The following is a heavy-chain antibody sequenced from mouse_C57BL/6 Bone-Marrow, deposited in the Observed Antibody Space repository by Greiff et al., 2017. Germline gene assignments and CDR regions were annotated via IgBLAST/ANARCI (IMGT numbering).Heavy chain of an antibody. Sequence: QVQLQQPGAELVMPGASVKLSCKASGYTFTSYWMHWVKQRPGQGLEWIGEIDPSDSYTNYNQKFKGKSTLTVDKSSSTAYMPLSSLTAEDSAVYYCARGKLYPKGVAYWGQGTLVTVSA. CDR3: ARGKLYPKGVAY. V-gene: IGHV1-69*01. J-gene: IGHJ3*01. D-gene: IGHD1-1*01. CDR2: IDPSDSYT. CDR1: GYTFTSYW.